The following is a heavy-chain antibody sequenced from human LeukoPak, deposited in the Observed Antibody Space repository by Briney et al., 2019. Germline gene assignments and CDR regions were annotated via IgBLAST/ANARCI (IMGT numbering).Heavy chain of an antibody. D-gene: IGHD6-13*01. J-gene: IGHJ4*02. CDR1: GFTFSSYS. CDR3: AKDQSVRSSSWPYDY. Sequence: PGGSLRLSCAVSGFTFSSYSINWVRQAPGKGLEWVSSISSSSSYIYYADSVKGRFTISRDNSKNTLYLQMNSLRAEDTAVYYCAKDQSVRSSSWPYDYWGQGTLVTVSS. V-gene: IGHV3-21*04. CDR2: ISSSSSYI.